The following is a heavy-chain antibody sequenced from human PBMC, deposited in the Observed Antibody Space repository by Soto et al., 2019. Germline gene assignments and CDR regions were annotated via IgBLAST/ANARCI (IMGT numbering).Heavy chain of an antibody. V-gene: IGHV4-30-2*01. CDR3: ARAHYGDYGYGMDV. D-gene: IGHD4-17*01. Sequence: SETLSLTCAVSGGSISSGGYSWSWIRQPPGKGLEWIGYIYHSGSTYYNPSLKSRVTISVHRSKNQFSLKLSSVTAADTAVYYCARAHYGDYGYGMDVWGQGTTVTVSS. CDR2: IYHSGST. J-gene: IGHJ6*02. CDR1: GGSISSGGYS.